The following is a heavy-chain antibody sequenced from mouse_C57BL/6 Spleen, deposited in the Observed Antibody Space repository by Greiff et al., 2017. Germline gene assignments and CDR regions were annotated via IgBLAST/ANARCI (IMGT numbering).Heavy chain of an antibody. CDR1: GFTFSDFY. Sequence: EVQGVESGGGLVQSGRSLRLSCATSGFTFSDFYMEWVRQAPGKGLEWIAASRNKANDYTTEYSASVKGRFIVSRDTSQSILYLQMNALRAEDTAIYYCARDRDYYGMDYWGQGTSVTVSS. J-gene: IGHJ4*01. CDR3: ARDRDYYGMDY. V-gene: IGHV7-1*01. CDR2: SRNKANDYTT.